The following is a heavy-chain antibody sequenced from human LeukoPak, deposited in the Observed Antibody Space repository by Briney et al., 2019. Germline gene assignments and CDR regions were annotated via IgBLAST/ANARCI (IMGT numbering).Heavy chain of an antibody. J-gene: IGHJ2*01. Sequence: SETLSLTCTVSGGSISSYYWSWIRQAAGKGLEWIGRIYTSGSTNYNPSLKSRVTMSVDTSKNQFSLKLSSVTAADTAVYYCARAGIVVVTALWYFDLWGRGTLVSVSS. V-gene: IGHV4-4*07. D-gene: IGHD2-21*02. CDR1: GGSISSYY. CDR3: ARAGIVVVTALWYFDL. CDR2: IYTSGST.